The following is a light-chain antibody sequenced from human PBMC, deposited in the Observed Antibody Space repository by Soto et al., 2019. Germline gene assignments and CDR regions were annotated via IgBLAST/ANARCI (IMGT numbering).Light chain of an antibody. V-gene: IGKV3-15*01. Sequence: EKVMTQSPATLSMSPGERATLSCRASQSVSSYLAWYQQKPGQAPRLLIYGASTRATGIPARFSGSGSGTEFTLTISSLQSEDLAVYYCQQYNNWPSWTFGQGTKVEIK. CDR2: GAS. CDR3: QQYNNWPSWT. CDR1: QSVSSY. J-gene: IGKJ1*01.